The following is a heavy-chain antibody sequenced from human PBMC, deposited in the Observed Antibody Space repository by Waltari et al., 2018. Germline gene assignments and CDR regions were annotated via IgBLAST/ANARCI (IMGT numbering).Heavy chain of an antibody. CDR1: GLTFSTNH. Sequence: EAQLLKSAGGLVHQGGSRRLSCAAFGLTFSTNHVTWVRQVSGKGLEWVSYIRWSADYTYYAESVKGRFPISGDNSKNMLYLQMNSIRAEDTAVYYCAKTPLVTVGYFDQWGHGTMVTVSS. CDR3: AKTPLVTVGYFDQ. J-gene: IGHJ4*01. CDR2: IRWSADYT. V-gene: IGHV3-23*01. D-gene: IGHD1-26*01.